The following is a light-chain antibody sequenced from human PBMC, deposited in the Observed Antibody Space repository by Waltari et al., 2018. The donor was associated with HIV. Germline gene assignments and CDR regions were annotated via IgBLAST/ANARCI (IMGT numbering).Light chain of an antibody. CDR1: ALQKQY. CDR3: QSADSSGTDLI. Sequence: SYELTQPPSVSVSPGQTARITCSGDALQKQYAYWYQQKAGQAPVLVISKDSERPSGIPERFSGSSSVTTVTLTISGVQAEDEADYNCQSADSSGTDLIFGGGTKLTVL. J-gene: IGLJ2*01. CDR2: KDS. V-gene: IGLV3-25*03.